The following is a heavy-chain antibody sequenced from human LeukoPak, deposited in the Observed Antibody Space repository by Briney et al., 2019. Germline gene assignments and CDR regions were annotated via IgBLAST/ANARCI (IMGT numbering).Heavy chain of an antibody. CDR2: ISGSGGST. Sequence: GGSLRLSCAASGFTFSSYWMSWVRQAPGKGLEWVSAISGSGGSTYYADSVKGRFTISRDNSKNTLYLQMNSLRAEDTAVYYCAKDYYDSSGYSYYFDYWGQGTLVTVSS. J-gene: IGHJ4*02. D-gene: IGHD3-22*01. CDR3: AKDYYDSSGYSYYFDY. V-gene: IGHV3-23*01. CDR1: GFTFSSYW.